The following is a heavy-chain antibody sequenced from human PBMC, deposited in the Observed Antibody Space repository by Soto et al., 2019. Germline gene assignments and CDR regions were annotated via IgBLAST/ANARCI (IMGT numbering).Heavy chain of an antibody. CDR1: GFTFSSYA. CDR3: AKRRGAGGHFDY. J-gene: IGHJ4*02. V-gene: IGHV3-23*01. Sequence: GGSLRLSCAASGFTFSSYAIGWVLQGPWKGLEWVAVVSIGGSTHYSDSVRGRFTISRDNSKNTLSLQMNSLTAEDTAVYFCAKRRGAGGHFDYWGQGALVPVSS. D-gene: IGHD2-15*01. CDR2: VSIGGST.